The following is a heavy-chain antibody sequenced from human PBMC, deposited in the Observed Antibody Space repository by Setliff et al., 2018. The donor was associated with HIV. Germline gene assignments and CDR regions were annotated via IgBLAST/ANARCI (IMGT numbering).Heavy chain of an antibody. J-gene: IGHJ2*01. CDR2: FYTTGTT. V-gene: IGHV4-39*01. D-gene: IGHD6-13*01. CDR3: ARHDYVGFSTNWYFDL. CDR1: GDSITNSFYF. Sequence: SETLSLTCTVSGDSITNSFYFWAWIRQPPGKGLEWIGNFYTTGTTYSNPSLKSRVTLSVDTPKNQFSLKLTSVTAADTAVYYCARHDYVGFSTNWYFDLWGRGTLVTVSS.